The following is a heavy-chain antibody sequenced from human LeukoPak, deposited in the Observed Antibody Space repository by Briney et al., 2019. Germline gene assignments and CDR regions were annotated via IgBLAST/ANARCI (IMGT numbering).Heavy chain of an antibody. CDR1: GGSITNYY. J-gene: IGHJ4*02. Sequence: SETLSLTCTVSGGSITNYYWSWIRQPPGKGLEWIGYIYYSGSTNYNPSLKSRVTISVDTSTNQFSLKLSSVTAADTAVYFCAREKRAMVIDYWGQGTLVTVSS. V-gene: IGHV4-59*01. CDR3: AREKRAMVIDY. D-gene: IGHD5-18*01. CDR2: IYYSGST.